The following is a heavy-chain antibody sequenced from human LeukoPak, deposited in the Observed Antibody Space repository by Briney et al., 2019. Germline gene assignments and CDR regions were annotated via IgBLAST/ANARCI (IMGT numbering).Heavy chain of an antibody. CDR1: GGSIAIRNYY. Sequence: SETLSLTCAVSGGSIAIRNYYWAWIRQSPGRGLEWLGSVYSSGSVYYNPSLKSRVTILVDTSKNQFSLKLSSVTAADTAVYYCARGSFIAAAGRYYFDYWGQGTLVTVSS. V-gene: IGHV4-39*07. D-gene: IGHD6-13*01. CDR3: ARGSFIAAAGRYYFDY. J-gene: IGHJ4*02. CDR2: VYSSGSV.